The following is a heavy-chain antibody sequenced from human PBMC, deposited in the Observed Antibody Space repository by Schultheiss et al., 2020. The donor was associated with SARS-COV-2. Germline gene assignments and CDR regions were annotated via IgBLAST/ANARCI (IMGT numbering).Heavy chain of an antibody. CDR2: ISSSSSYI. J-gene: IGHJ3*02. V-gene: IGHV3-21*01. CDR1: GFTFSSYS. D-gene: IGHD2-2*02. CDR3: ARSPSEYCSSTSCYTGDAFDI. Sequence: GGSLRLSCAASGFTFSSYSMNWVRQAPGKGLEWVSSISSSSSYIYYADSVKGRFTISRDNAKNSLYLQMNSLRAEDTAVYYCARSPSEYCSSTSCYTGDAFDIWGQGTMVTVSS.